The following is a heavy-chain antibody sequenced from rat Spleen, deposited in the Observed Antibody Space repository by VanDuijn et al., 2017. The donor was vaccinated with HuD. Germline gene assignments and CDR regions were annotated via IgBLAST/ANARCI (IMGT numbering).Heavy chain of an antibody. D-gene: IGHD1-10*01. CDR2: ISPGGDNT. CDR3: ARPYNNYFDY. J-gene: IGHJ2*01. V-gene: IGHV5S14*01. Sequence: EVQLVESGGGLVQPGRSLKLSCAASGLTFSNSGMAWVRQTPTKGLEWVASISPGGDNTYYRDSVKGRFTISRDNAKNTQYLQMDSVRSEDTATYYCARPYNNYFDYWGQGLMVTVSS. CDR1: GLTFSNSG.